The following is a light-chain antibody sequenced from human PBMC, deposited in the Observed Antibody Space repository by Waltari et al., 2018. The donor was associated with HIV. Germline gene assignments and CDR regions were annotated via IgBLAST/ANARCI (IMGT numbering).Light chain of an antibody. Sequence: DIVMTQSPESLAVSLGERATINCKSSQSVLSTSNNKNCLAWYQQKAGHPPKLLIDWASNRESGVPERFSGSRSETDFTLTISSLQAEDVAVYYCQPYFNTPKPFGPGTKVEIK. V-gene: IGKV4-1*01. CDR1: QSVLSTSNNKNC. J-gene: IGKJ1*01. CDR2: WAS. CDR3: QPYFNTPKP.